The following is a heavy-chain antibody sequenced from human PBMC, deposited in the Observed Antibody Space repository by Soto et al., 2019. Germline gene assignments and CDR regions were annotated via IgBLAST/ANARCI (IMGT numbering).Heavy chain of an antibody. CDR3: ARQGSY. J-gene: IGHJ4*01. CDR2: IYFNGNT. V-gene: IGHV4-39*01. CDR1: GVSIIDTSYY. Sequence: SETLSLTCNVSGVSIIDTSYYWGWIRQPPGKGLEWIGTIYFNGNTFYNPSLKSRLTISVDTSKNQISLRLTSVTAADTAVYYCARQGSYWGHGTLVTVSS.